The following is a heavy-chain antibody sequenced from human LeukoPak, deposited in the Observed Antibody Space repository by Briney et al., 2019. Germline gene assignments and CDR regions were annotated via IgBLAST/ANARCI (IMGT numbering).Heavy chain of an antibody. CDR3: ARHTPYSNRSYYYYMDV. V-gene: IGHV4-38-2*01. CDR2: IYHSGST. CDR1: GYSISGGYY. Sequence: PSETLSLTCAVSGYSISGGYYWGWIRQPPGKGLEWIGSIYHSGSTYYNPSLKSRVTISVDTSKNQFSLKLSSVTAADAAVYYCARHTPYSNRSYYYYMDVWGKGTTVTVSS. D-gene: IGHD4-11*01. J-gene: IGHJ6*03.